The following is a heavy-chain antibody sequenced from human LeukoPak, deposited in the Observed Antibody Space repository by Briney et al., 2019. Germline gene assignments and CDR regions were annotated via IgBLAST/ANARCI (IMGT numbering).Heavy chain of an antibody. CDR2: ISYDGSNK. V-gene: IGHV3-30-3*01. J-gene: IGHJ3*02. Sequence: GGSLRLSCAASGFTFSSYAMHWVRQAPGKGLEWVAVISYDGSNKYYADSVKGRFTISRDNSKNTLYLQMNSLRAEDTAVYYCAREGEGLPEEGAFDIWGQGTMVTVSS. CDR1: GFTFSSYA. CDR3: AREGEGLPEEGAFDI. D-gene: IGHD3-16*01.